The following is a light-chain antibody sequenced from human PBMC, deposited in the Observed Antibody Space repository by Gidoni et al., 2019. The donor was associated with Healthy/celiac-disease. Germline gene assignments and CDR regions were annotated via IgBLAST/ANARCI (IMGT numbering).Light chain of an antibody. CDR2: AAS. J-gene: IGKJ3*01. Sequence: ITCRASQSISSWLAWYQQKPGKAPKLLIYAASSLKSGVPSRFSGSGSGTDFTLTISSLQPEDFATYYCQQANSFPFTFGPGTKVDIK. V-gene: IGKV1-12*01. CDR3: QQANSFPFT. CDR1: QSISSW.